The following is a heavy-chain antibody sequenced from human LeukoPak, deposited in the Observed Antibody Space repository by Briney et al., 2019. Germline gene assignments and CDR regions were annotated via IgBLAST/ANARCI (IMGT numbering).Heavy chain of an antibody. D-gene: IGHD3-22*01. CDR3: ARDFYYYDSSGYYYERTFDY. CDR2: IRSTANGYAT. J-gene: IGHJ4*02. V-gene: IGHV3-73*01. CDR1: GFTFSGSA. Sequence: GGSLRLSCAASGFTFSGSALHWVRQASGKGLEWVGRIRSTANGYATAYAASVKGRFTISRDDSKNTAYLQMDSLKTEDTAVYYCARDFYYYDSSGYYYERTFDYWGQGTLVTVSS.